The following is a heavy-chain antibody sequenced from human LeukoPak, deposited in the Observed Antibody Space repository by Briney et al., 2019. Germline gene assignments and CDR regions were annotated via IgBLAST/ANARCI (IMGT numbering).Heavy chain of an antibody. CDR1: GFTFSSYA. J-gene: IGHJ3*02. CDR2: INHSGST. Sequence: PGESLRLSCAASGFTFSSYAMSWVRQPPGKGLEWIGEINHSGSTNYNPSLKSRVTISVDTSKNQFSLKLSSVTAADTAVYYCARGFRTLDIWGQGTMVTVSS. CDR3: ARGFRTLDI. V-gene: IGHV4-34*01.